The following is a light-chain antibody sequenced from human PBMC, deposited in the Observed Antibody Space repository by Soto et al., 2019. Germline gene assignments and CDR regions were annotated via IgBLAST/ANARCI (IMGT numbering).Light chain of an antibody. CDR2: GAS. CDR3: QQYNNWPLLT. Sequence: EIIVTQSPATLSVSPGEIATLSCRASQSVNNNLAWYQQKPGQAPRLLIYGASTRATGIPARFGGSGYGTEFTLTISSLQSEDFAIYYCQQYNNWPLLTFGGGTKVEIK. V-gene: IGKV3-15*01. CDR1: QSVNNN. J-gene: IGKJ4*01.